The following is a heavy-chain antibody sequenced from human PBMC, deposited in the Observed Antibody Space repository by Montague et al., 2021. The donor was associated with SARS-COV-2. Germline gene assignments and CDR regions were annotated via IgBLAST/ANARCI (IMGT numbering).Heavy chain of an antibody. CDR3: ARGSGYYDSSGYSYDAFDI. CDR1: GGSISSSSYY. Sequence: TLSLTCTVSGGSISSSSYYWSWIRQHPGKGLEWIGNIYHTGSTYYXPSLKSRVTISKETSKNHFSLNLSSVTAADSAVYYCARGSGYYDSSGYSYDAFDIWGQGTKVTVSS. V-gene: IGHV4-31*03. D-gene: IGHD3-22*01. CDR2: IYHTGST. J-gene: IGHJ3*02.